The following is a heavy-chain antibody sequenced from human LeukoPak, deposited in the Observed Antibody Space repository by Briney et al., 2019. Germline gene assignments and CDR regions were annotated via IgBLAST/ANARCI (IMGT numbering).Heavy chain of an antibody. J-gene: IGHJ4*02. D-gene: IGHD6-19*01. CDR3: TRRASSGWPHCYY. Sequence: SETLSLTCTVSGGSISGYYWSWIRQPPRKGQEWIGYIYYSASTNYNPSHKSRVTISVDTSKNQFSLKMNSVTAADTAMYNCTRRASSGWPHCYYWGQGTLVTLSS. V-gene: IGHV4-59*08. CDR2: IYYSAST. CDR1: GGSISGYY.